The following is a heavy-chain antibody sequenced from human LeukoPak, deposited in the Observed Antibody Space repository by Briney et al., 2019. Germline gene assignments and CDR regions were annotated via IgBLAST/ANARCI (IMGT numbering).Heavy chain of an antibody. CDR1: DGSFSGYY. CDR3: AGGSTGSAYDY. V-gene: IGHV4-34*01. CDR2: ISHSGST. Sequence: SETLSLTCAIYDGSFSGYYWSWIRQPPGKGVEWSGGISHSGSTNYNPSLESRVTISLDTSKTHSSLRLTSVTAADTAVYYCAGGSTGSAYDYWGQGALVTVSP. D-gene: IGHD7-27*01. J-gene: IGHJ4*02.